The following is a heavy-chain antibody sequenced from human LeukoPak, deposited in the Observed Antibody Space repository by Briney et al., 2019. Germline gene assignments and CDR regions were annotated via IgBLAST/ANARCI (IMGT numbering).Heavy chain of an antibody. V-gene: IGHV5-51*01. CDR1: GYSFTSYW. Sequence: GESLKISCKGSGYSFTSYWIGWVRQMPGKGLEWMGIIYPGDSDTRYSPSFQGQVTISADKSISTAYLQWSSLKASDTAMYYCARIKLRFSELLSDAFDIWGQGTMVTVSS. J-gene: IGHJ3*02. D-gene: IGHD3-3*01. CDR3: ARIKLRFSELLSDAFDI. CDR2: IYPGDSDT.